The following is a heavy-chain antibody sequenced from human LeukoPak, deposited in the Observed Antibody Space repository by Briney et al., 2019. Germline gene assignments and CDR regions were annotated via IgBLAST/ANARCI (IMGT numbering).Heavy chain of an antibody. Sequence: PSETVSLTCTVSGGSISSSSYYWGWIRQPPGKGLEWIGSIYYSGSTYYNPSLKSRVTISVDTSKNQFSLKLSSVTAADTAVYYCARVLVTHDAFDIWGQGTMVTVSS. D-gene: IGHD2-21*02. CDR2: IYYSGST. CDR3: ARVLVTHDAFDI. CDR1: GGSISSSSYY. J-gene: IGHJ3*02. V-gene: IGHV4-39*07.